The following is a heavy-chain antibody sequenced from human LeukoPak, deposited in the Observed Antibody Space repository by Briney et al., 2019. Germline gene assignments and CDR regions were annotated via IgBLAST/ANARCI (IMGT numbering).Heavy chain of an antibody. CDR2: IYSSGST. Sequence: SETLSLTCTVSGGSISSRNYYWGWIRQTPGKGLEWIGSIYSSGSTYYNPSLKSPFTISVDTSKNQFSLKLSSVTAADTAVYYCARDSIHSTVPFDPWGQGTLVTVSS. V-gene: IGHV4-39*07. J-gene: IGHJ5*02. CDR1: GGSISSRNYY. D-gene: IGHD4-11*01. CDR3: ARDSIHSTVPFDP.